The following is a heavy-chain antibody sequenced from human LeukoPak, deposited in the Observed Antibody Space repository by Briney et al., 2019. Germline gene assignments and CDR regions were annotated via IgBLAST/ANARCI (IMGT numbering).Heavy chain of an antibody. J-gene: IGHJ4*02. V-gene: IGHV1-8*01. CDR3: ARVASEWLAPIDY. CDR1: GYTFTSYE. Sequence: ASVKVSCKAPGYTFTSYEIIWVRQATGQGLEWMGWMNPNSGNTGFVEKFQGRVTITRNTSIATAYMELSSLRFEDTAVYYCARVASEWLAPIDYWGQGTLVTVSS. CDR2: MNPNSGNT. D-gene: IGHD6-19*01.